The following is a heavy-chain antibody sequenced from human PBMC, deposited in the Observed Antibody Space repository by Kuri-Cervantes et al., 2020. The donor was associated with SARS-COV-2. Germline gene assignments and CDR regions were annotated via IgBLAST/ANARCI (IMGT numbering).Heavy chain of an antibody. Sequence: LSLTCAASGFTFSSYDMNWVRQAPGKGLEWVSYISSSSRTMYNADSVKGRFTISRDNAKNSLYLQMNSLRDEDTAVYYCAKIPFYDSSGYYSNYWGQGTLVTVSS. CDR1: GFTFSSYD. CDR3: AKIPFYDSSGYYSNY. J-gene: IGHJ4*02. D-gene: IGHD3-22*01. CDR2: ISSSSRTM. V-gene: IGHV3-48*02.